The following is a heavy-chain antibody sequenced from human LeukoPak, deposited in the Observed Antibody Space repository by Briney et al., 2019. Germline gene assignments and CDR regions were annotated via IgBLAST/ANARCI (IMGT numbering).Heavy chain of an antibody. J-gene: IGHJ4*02. Sequence: GGSLRLSCAASGFTFSSYAMGWVRQAPGKGLEWVSAISGSGGSTYYADSVKGRFTISRDNSKNTLYLQMNSLRAEDTAVYYCAKSVYPGFLGATYFDYWGQGTLVTVSS. CDR2: ISGSGGST. CDR1: GFTFSSYA. D-gene: IGHD1-26*01. CDR3: AKSVYPGFLGATYFDY. V-gene: IGHV3-23*01.